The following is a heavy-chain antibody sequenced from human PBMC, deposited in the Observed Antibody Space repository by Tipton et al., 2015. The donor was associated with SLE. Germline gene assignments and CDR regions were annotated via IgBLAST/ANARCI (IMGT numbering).Heavy chain of an antibody. D-gene: IGHD6-6*01. V-gene: IGHV4-38-2*01. CDR3: ARQLYSSSGFFDS. CDR2: FFHGGNT. J-gene: IGHJ4*02. CDR1: GYSISSGFY. Sequence: TLSLTCAVSGYSISSGFYWGWIRQPPGKGLEWIGSFFHGGNTYYNPSLKSRVTISTDTSKNQFSLRLNSVAAADTATYYCARQLYSSSGFFDSWGQGTVVTVSS.